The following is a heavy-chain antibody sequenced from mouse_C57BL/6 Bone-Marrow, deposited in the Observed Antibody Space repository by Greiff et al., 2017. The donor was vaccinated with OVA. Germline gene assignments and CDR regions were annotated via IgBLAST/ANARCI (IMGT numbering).Heavy chain of an antibody. D-gene: IGHD2-5*01. V-gene: IGHV1-80*01. CDR1: GYAFSSYW. J-gene: IGHJ3*01. CDR3: ARDYSNYDWFAY. Sequence: VKLMESGAELVKPGASVKISCKASGYAFSSYWMNWVKQRPGKGLEWIGQIYPGDGDTNYNGKFKGKATLTADKSSSTAYMQLSSLTSEDSAVYFCARDYSNYDWFAYWGQGTLVTVSA. CDR2: IYPGDGDT.